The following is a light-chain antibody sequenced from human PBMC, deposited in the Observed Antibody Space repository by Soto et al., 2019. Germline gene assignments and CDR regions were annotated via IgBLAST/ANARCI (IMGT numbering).Light chain of an antibody. V-gene: IGLV2-8*01. CDR2: EVT. Sequence: QSALTQPPSASESPGQSVTISCTGTSSDIGGYNYVSWYQHHPGKAPKLMIYEVTKRPSGVPDRFSGSKSGNTASLTVSGLQTEDEADYHCVSYAGSNTYVFGTGTKLTVL. CDR1: SSDIGGYNY. CDR3: VSYAGSNTYV. J-gene: IGLJ1*01.